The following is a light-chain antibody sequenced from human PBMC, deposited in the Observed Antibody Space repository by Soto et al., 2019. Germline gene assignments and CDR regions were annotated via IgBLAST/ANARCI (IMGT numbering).Light chain of an antibody. Sequence: EIVLTQSPATLSLSTGESATLSSRASQSVSSYLAWYQQKPGQAPRLLIYDASIRATGIPARFSGSGSGTDLTLTISRLEPEDFAGYYCQPRSQGSTFGPVTKGDSK. V-gene: IGKV3-11*01. CDR3: QPRSQGST. CDR2: DAS. J-gene: IGKJ3*01. CDR1: QSVSSY.